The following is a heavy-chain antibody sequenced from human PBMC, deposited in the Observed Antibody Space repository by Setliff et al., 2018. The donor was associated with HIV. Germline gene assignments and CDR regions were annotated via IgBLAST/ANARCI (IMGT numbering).Heavy chain of an antibody. D-gene: IGHD3-3*01. CDR2: INVGNGNR. V-gene: IGHV1-3*01. J-gene: IGHJ6*02. CDR3: ARGGERLEWLYGTITYGMDV. Sequence: GASVKVSCKASGDIFSFYALSWVRQAPGQGLEWMGWINVGNGNRRYSHEFQGRVTITRDTSASLAHMELSSLRSEDTAVYYCARGGERLEWLYGTITYGMDVWGQGTKVTVSS. CDR1: GDIFSFYA.